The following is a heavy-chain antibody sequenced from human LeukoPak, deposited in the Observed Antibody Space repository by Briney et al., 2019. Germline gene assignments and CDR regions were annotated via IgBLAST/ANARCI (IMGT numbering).Heavy chain of an antibody. D-gene: IGHD3-10*01. Sequence: SETLSLTCAVYGGSFSGYYWSGIRQPPGKGLEWIGEINHSGSTNYNPSLKSRVTISVDTSKNQFSLKLSSVTAADTAVYYCATVRGDYYGSGIGNWSDPWGQGTLVTVSS. CDR2: INHSGST. CDR3: ATVRGDYYGSGIGNWSDP. J-gene: IGHJ5*02. CDR1: GGSFSGYY. V-gene: IGHV4-34*01.